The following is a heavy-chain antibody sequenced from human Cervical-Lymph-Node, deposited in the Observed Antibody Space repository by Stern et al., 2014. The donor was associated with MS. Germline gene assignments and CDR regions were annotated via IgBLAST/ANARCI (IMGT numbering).Heavy chain of an antibody. D-gene: IGHD5-12*01. CDR2: ISGYIGHT. V-gene: IGHV1-18*01. CDR3: ARAGYDVSGLSDY. J-gene: IGHJ4*02. Sequence: QVQLVQSGAEVKKPGASLKVSCKTSAYNFTNYGVTWVRRAPGQGLEWMGWISGYIGHTNYEQKLQGRVAIANDTSTKTAYMEFRSLRSSDTAVYYFARAGYDVSGLSDYWGQGTLVTVSS. CDR1: AYNFTNYG.